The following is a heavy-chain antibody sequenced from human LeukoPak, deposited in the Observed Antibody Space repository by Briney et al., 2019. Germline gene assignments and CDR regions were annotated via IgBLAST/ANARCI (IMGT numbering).Heavy chain of an antibody. Sequence: ASVKVSCKASGYTFTSYGISWVRQAPGQGLEWMGWISAYNSNTNYAQKLQGRVTMTTDTSTSTAYMELRSLRSDDTAVYYCAREFRFSRSSTSCYTNWGQGTLVTVSS. D-gene: IGHD2-2*01. CDR3: AREFRFSRSSTSCYTN. V-gene: IGHV1-18*01. CDR2: ISAYNSNT. J-gene: IGHJ4*02. CDR1: GYTFTSYG.